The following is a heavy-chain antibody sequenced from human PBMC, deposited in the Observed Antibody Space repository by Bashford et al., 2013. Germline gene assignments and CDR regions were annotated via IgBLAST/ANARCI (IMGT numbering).Heavy chain of an antibody. CDR1: GFTFSNYA. Sequence: GSLRLSCEASGFTFSNYAMSWVRQAPGKGLEWVSAMSGGGGATYYADSVKGLSTISRDNSKNTLYLQMNSLRAEDTAVYYCARDFFHAMDVWGPRDHGHRL. V-gene: IGHV3-23*01. J-gene: IGHJ6*01. CDR2: MSGGGGAT. D-gene: IGHD3-3*01. CDR3: ARDFFHAMDV.